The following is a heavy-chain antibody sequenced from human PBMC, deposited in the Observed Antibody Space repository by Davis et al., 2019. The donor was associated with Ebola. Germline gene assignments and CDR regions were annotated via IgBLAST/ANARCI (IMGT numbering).Heavy chain of an antibody. V-gene: IGHV1-18*01. CDR1: DYRFSSYG. Sequence: ASVKVSCKTYDYRFSSYGVSWVRQAPGQGLEWMGWISAYNGKTDYAQKFQDRLTMTTDTSTDSAYMELRSLRFDDTGVYYCARAGPTVTHYFDYWGQGTLVTVSS. CDR3: ARAGPTVTHYFDY. D-gene: IGHD4-17*01. CDR2: ISAYNGKT. J-gene: IGHJ4*02.